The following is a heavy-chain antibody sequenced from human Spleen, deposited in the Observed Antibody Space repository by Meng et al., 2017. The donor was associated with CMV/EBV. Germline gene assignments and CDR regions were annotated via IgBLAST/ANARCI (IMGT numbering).Heavy chain of an antibody. J-gene: IGHJ4*02. D-gene: IGHD5-18*01. CDR1: GYTFSGYT. Sequence: SGYTFSGYTLHWVRQAPGQKFEWVGWIYVGNGNTRYSQKFQGRVTITGDTSATTAYMELSSLTSEDTAVYYCARELVIGGYNYGYVDYWGQGTLVTVSS. CDR3: ARELVIGGYNYGYVDY. CDR2: IYVGNGNT. V-gene: IGHV1-3*01.